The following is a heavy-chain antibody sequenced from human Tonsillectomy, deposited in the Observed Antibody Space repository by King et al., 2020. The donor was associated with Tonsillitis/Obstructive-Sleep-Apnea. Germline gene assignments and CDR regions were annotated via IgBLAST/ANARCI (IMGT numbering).Heavy chain of an antibody. D-gene: IGHD3-9*01. CDR3: AKAQERAAILTGYERVGY. CDR1: GFTFSSYA. V-gene: IGHV3-23*04. CDR2: ISGSGVST. J-gene: IGHJ4*02. Sequence: VQLVESGGGLVQPGGSLRLSCAASGFTFSSYAMSWVRQAPGKGLEWVSAISGSGVSTYYADSVKGRFTISRDNSKNTLYLQMNSLRAEDTAVYYCAKAQERAAILTGYERVGYWGQGTLVSVSS.